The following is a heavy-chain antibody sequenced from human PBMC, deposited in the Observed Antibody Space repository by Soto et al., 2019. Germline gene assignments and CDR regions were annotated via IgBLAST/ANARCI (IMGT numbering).Heavy chain of an antibody. Sequence: QVQLQESGPGLVKPSQTLSLTCTVSGGSISSGGYYWSWIRQHPGKGLEWIGYIYYSGSTYYNPSLKSRVTRAVDTSKNQFSRKLSSVPAADTAVYYCARGGVGWLPTSWFDPWGQGTLVTVSS. CDR2: IYYSGST. D-gene: IGHD5-12*01. CDR1: GGSISSGGYY. CDR3: ARGGVGWLPTSWFDP. J-gene: IGHJ5*02. V-gene: IGHV4-31*03.